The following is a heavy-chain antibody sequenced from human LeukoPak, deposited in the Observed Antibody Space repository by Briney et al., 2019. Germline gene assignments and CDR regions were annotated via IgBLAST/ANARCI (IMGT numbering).Heavy chain of an antibody. V-gene: IGHV3-21*01. Sequence: GGPLTLSCGASGFPLSSYSMNCVRQAPGKGLEWVSSISSSSSYIYYADSVKGRFTISRDNAKNSLYLQVNSLRAEDRAVYYCARVDFWSGYLHSDYWGQGTLVTVSS. J-gene: IGHJ4*02. CDR3: ARVDFWSGYLHSDY. D-gene: IGHD3-3*01. CDR2: ISSSSSYI. CDR1: GFPLSSYS.